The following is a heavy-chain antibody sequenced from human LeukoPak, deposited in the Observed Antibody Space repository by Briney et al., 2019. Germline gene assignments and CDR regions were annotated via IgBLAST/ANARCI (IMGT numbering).Heavy chain of an antibody. CDR3: ARGAADGGLDY. CDR1: GFTFSSYS. CDR2: ITSSSTI. J-gene: IGHJ4*02. V-gene: IGHV3-48*01. Sequence: GGSLRLSCAASGFTFSSYSMNWVRQAPGKGLEWVSYITSSSTIYYADSVKGRFTISRDNAKNTLYLQMGSLRVEDMAMYYCARGAADGGLDYWGQGTLVTVSS. D-gene: IGHD2-15*01.